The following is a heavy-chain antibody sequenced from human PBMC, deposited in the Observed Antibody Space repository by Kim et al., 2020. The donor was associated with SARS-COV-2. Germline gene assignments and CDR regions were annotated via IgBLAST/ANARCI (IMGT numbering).Heavy chain of an antibody. J-gene: IGHJ4*02. CDR1: GYTFTSYG. D-gene: IGHD3-10*01. V-gene: IGHV1-18*01. CDR2: ISAYNGNT. CDR3: VGGLGGEVWFEGTLVH. Sequence: ASVKVSCKASGYTFTSYGISWVRQAPGQGLEWMGWISAYNGNTNYAQKLQGRVTMTTDTSTSTAYMELRSLRSDDTAVYYCVGGLGGEVWFEGTLVHWGQGTLVTVSS.